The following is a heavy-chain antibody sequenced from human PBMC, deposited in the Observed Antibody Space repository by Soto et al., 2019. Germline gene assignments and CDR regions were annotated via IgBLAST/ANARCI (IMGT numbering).Heavy chain of an antibody. Sequence: GGSLRLSCGVSGFTVTSNGVSWVRQPPGKGLEWVSAISGSGGSPYYADSVKGRFTISRDNSKNTLYMQMNSLRAEDTAVYYCAKVPNGYWGQGTLVTVSS. CDR2: ISGSGGSP. CDR1: GFTVTSNG. J-gene: IGHJ4*02. V-gene: IGHV3-23*01. CDR3: AKVPNGY.